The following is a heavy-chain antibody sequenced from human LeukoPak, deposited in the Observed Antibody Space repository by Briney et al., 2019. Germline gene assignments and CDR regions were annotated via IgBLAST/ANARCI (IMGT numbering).Heavy chain of an antibody. D-gene: IGHD2-2*01. CDR3: ARRLCSRVTCSIAPSGNWLDP. V-gene: IGHV4-59*08. CDR1: GASISDYW. J-gene: IGHJ5*02. CDR2: IYYDGST. Sequence: SETLSLTCTVSGASISDYWWNWIRQPPGKALEWIGYIYYDGSTHYNPSLKGRVTISLDTSRTHFSLKLTSVTAADTAVYYCARRLCSRVTCSIAPSGNWLDPWGQGTLVTVSS.